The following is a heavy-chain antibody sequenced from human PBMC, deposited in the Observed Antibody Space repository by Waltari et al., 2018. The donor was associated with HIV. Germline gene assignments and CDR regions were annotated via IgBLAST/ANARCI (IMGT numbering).Heavy chain of an antibody. CDR2: ISYDGIKK. J-gene: IGHJ4*02. CDR3: AIDSSQVLXFGESLTL. Sequence: QVQLVESGGGVVQPGDVLRPSGAASGLSLGSDGMPLVSQVPGKGLEWVAAISYDGIKKYYGDSLRGRFTISKDNSKKTLYLQVKNLKPEDTAVYFCAIDSSQVLXFGESLTLWGQGTLVIVSS. D-gene: IGHD3-10*01. CDR1: GLSLGSDG. V-gene: IGHV3-33*05.